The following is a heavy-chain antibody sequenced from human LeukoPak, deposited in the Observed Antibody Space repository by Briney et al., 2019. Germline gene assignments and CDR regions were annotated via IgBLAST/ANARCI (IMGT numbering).Heavy chain of an antibody. J-gene: IGHJ4*02. CDR3: TRGYVGIDY. Sequence: RGSLRLSCAASGFTFSSYWMHWVRQAPGKGLVWVSRINSDGSSTVYADSVKGRFTISRDNAKNTLYLQMNSLRAEDTAVYYCTRGYVGIDYWGQGTLVTVSS. V-gene: IGHV3-74*01. D-gene: IGHD5-12*01. CDR2: INSDGSST. CDR1: GFTFSSYW.